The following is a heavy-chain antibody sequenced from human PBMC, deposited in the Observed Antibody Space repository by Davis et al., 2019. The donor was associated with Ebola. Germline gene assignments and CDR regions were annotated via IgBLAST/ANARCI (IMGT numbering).Heavy chain of an antibody. CDR1: GFTFSSYA. D-gene: IGHD3-3*01. CDR2: ISYDGSNK. V-gene: IGHV3-30-3*01. Sequence: GESLKISCAASGFTFSSYAMHWVRQAPGKGLEWVAVISYDGSNKYYADSVKGRFTISRDNSKNTLYLQMNSLRAEDTAVYYCARDCYDFWSGYPERDYYYYYMDVWGKGTTVTVSS. CDR3: ARDCYDFWSGYPERDYYYYYMDV. J-gene: IGHJ6*03.